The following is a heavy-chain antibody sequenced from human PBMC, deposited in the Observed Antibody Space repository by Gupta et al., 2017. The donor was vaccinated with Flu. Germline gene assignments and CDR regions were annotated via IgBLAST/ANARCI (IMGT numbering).Heavy chain of an antibody. J-gene: IGHJ6*02. V-gene: IGHV4-31*02. Sequence: SWIRQHPGKGLEWIGYIYYSGSTYYNPSLKSRVTISVDTSKNQFSLKLSSVTAADTAVYYCARWGGYDYYYGMDVWGQGTTVTVSS. D-gene: IGHD5-12*01. CDR2: IYYSGST. CDR3: ARWGGYDYYYGMDV.